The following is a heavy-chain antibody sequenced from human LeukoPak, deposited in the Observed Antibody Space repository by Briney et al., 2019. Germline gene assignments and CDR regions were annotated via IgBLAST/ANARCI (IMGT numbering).Heavy chain of an antibody. J-gene: IGHJ6*03. V-gene: IGHV4-4*07. CDR3: ARDGPQYYYYYMDV. Sequence: SETLSLTCTVSGGSISSYYWSWIRQPAGKGLEWIGRIYTSGSTNYNPSLKSRVTMSVDTSKNQFSLKLSSVTAADTAVYYCARDGPQYYYYYMDVWGKGTTVTVSS. CDR2: IYTSGST. CDR1: GGSISSYY.